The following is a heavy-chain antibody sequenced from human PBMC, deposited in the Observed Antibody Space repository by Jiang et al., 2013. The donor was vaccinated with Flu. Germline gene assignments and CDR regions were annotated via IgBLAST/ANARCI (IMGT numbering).Heavy chain of an antibody. J-gene: IGHJ3*02. V-gene: IGHV3-48*03. CDR3: ARSSGRNAFDI. D-gene: IGHD6-19*01. CDR2: ISSSGSTI. Sequence: KGLEWVSYISSSGSTIYYADSVKGRFTISRDNAKNSLYLQMNSLRAEDTAVYYCARSSGRNAFDIWGQGTMVTVSS.